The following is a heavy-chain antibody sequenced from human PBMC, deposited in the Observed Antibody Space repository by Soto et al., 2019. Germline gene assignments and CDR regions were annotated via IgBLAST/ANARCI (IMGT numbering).Heavy chain of an antibody. CDR3: ARELGYCSGGNCHSLNAFDI. Sequence: SETLSLTCTVSGGSIGISGYYWVLIRQPPGKGLEWIASIYYSGSTYYNPSLKSRVTIYGDTSKNQFSLKLSSVTAADTAVYYCARELGYCSGGNCHSLNAFDIWGQGTMVTVSS. CDR2: IYYSGST. D-gene: IGHD2-15*01. J-gene: IGHJ3*02. CDR1: GGSIGISGYY. V-gene: IGHV4-39*01.